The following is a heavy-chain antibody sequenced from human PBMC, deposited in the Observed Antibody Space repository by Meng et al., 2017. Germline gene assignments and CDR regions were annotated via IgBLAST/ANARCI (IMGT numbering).Heavy chain of an antibody. CDR1: GFRFSNYG. J-gene: IGHJ4*02. Sequence: EVQLVESGGGLVKPGGSRRLSCAASGFRFSNYGMNWVRQAPGKGLEWVSSISSSSSYIYYADSVKGRFTISRDDAKNSLDLQMSSLTAEDTAVYYCARRHPNWGDSYYFDSWGQGTLVTVSS. CDR3: ARRHPNWGDSYYFDS. V-gene: IGHV3-21*01. D-gene: IGHD3-16*01. CDR2: ISSSSSYI.